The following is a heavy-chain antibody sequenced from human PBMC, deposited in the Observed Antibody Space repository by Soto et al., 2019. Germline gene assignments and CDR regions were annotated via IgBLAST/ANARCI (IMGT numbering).Heavy chain of an antibody. CDR2: IYHSGST. Sequence: SATLSLTCAVSGYSISSGYYWGWIRQPPGKGLEWIGSIYHSGSTYYNPSLKSRVTISVDTSKNQFSLKLSSVTAADTAVYYCARVRGGGMDVWGQGTTVTVS. V-gene: IGHV4-38-2*01. D-gene: IGHD3-16*01. CDR1: GYSISSGYY. J-gene: IGHJ6*02. CDR3: ARVRGGGMDV.